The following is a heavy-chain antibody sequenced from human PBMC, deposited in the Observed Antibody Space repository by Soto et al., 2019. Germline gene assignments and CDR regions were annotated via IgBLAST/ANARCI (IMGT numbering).Heavy chain of an antibody. Sequence: ASVKVSCKASGYTFTGYYMHWVRQAPGQGLEWMGWINPNSGGTNYAQKFQGWVTMTRDTSISTAYMELSRLRSDDTAVYYCARSGTGATSQTSPHWFDPWGQGTLVTVSS. CDR2: INPNSGGT. J-gene: IGHJ5*02. V-gene: IGHV1-2*04. CDR3: ARSGTGATSQTSPHWFDP. D-gene: IGHD1-26*01. CDR1: GYTFTGYY.